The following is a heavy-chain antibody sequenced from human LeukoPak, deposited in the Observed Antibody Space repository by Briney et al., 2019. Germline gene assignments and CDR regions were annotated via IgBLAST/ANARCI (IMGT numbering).Heavy chain of an antibody. V-gene: IGHV3-7*01. CDR2: IKQDGCEK. Sequence: GGSLRLSCAASGFTFSSYWMSWVRQAPGEGLEWVANIKQDGCEKYYVVSEKGRFTISRHNAKNSLYLQVNSMRAEGTAVHYGARFVFGRARYFDYWGQGTLVTVSS. J-gene: IGHJ4*02. CDR1: GFTFSSYW. D-gene: IGHD3-10*02. CDR3: ARFVFGRARYFDY.